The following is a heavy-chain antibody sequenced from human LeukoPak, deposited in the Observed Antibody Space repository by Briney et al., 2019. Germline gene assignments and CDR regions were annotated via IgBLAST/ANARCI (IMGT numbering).Heavy chain of an antibody. J-gene: IGHJ5*02. CDR3: ARDNSVEDTAWWFDP. Sequence: ASVKVSCKASGYTFTRYYMHWVRQAPGQGLEWMGIINPSGGSTSYAQKFQGRVTMTRDMSTSTDYMERSSLRSEDTAVYYCARDNSVEDTAWWFDPWGQGTLVTVSS. CDR1: GYTFTRYY. V-gene: IGHV1-46*01. D-gene: IGHD4-23*01. CDR2: INPSGGST.